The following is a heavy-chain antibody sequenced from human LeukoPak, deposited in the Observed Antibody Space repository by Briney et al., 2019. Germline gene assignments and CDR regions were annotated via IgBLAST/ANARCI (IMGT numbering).Heavy chain of an antibody. J-gene: IGHJ4*02. CDR2: IYSGGST. V-gene: IGHV3-53*01. CDR3: ARESHGSGSYPNFDY. D-gene: IGHD3-10*01. Sequence: GGSLRLSCAASGFTVSSNYMSWVRQAPGKGLEWVSVIYSGGSTYYADSVKGRFTISRDNSKNTLYLQMNSLRAEDTAVYYCARESHGSGSYPNFDYWGQGPLVTVSS. CDR1: GFTVSSNY.